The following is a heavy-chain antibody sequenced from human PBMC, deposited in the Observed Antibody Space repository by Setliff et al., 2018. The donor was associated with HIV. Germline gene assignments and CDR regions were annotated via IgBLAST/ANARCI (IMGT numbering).Heavy chain of an antibody. J-gene: IGHJ4*02. Sequence: SETLSLTCNVSGASVSIYFWVWIRQPAGKTLEWIGRTHSSGDTHYDPSLKSRLTISLDTSKSQFSLKLSSVTVADTAVYYCARQERYCTSADCYRYFNYWGQGTLVTVSS. CDR3: ARQERYCTSADCYRYFNY. V-gene: IGHV4-4*07. D-gene: IGHD2-2*02. CDR1: GASVSIYF. CDR2: THSSGDT.